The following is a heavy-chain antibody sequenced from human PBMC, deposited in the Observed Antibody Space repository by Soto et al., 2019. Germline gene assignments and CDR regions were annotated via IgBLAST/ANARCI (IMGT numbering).Heavy chain of an antibody. CDR3: TDYFI. J-gene: IGHJ4*01. Sequence: WIRQAPGKGLEWVAYIKGKIDGGTTDYAAPVKGRFTISRDDSKHTLYLQMNSLKTEDTAVYFCTDYFIRGHGTLVTVSS. V-gene: IGHV3-15*07. D-gene: IGHD3-9*01. CDR2: IKGKIDGGTT.